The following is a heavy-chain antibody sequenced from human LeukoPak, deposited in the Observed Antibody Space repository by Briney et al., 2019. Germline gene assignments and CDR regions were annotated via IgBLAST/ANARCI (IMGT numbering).Heavy chain of an antibody. Sequence: GGSLRLSCAASGFTVSSNYMSWVRQAPGKGLEWVSVIYSGGSTYYADSVKGRFTISRDNSKNTLYLQMNSLRAEDTAVYYCAREGAWYNWNYHWFDPWGQGTLVTVSS. J-gene: IGHJ5*02. D-gene: IGHD1-7*01. CDR3: AREGAWYNWNYHWFDP. V-gene: IGHV3-53*01. CDR1: GFTVSSNY. CDR2: IYSGGST.